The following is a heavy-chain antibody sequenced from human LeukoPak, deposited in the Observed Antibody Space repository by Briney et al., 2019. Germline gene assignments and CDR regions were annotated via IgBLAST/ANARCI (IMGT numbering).Heavy chain of an antibody. Sequence: GGSLRLSCAASGFTFSSYSMNWVRQAPGKGLEWVSSISSSSSYIYYADSVKGRFTISRDNSKNTLYLQMNSLRAEDTAVYYCAKDHSYGNGGLGYWGQGTLVTVSS. D-gene: IGHD5-18*01. CDR3: AKDHSYGNGGLGY. CDR1: GFTFSSYS. CDR2: ISSSSSYI. V-gene: IGHV3-21*01. J-gene: IGHJ4*02.